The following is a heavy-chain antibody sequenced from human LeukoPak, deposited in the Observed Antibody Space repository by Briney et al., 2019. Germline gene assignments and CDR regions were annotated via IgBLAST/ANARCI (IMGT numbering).Heavy chain of an antibody. Sequence: PGGSLRLSCVASGFTFSSYSMNWVRQAPGKGLEWVSSISSSSSYIYYADSVKGRFTISRDNAKNSLYLQMNSLRAEDTAVYYCARGYSSSWYGWEYFQHWGQGTLVTVSS. D-gene: IGHD6-13*01. V-gene: IGHV3-21*01. CDR2: ISSSSSYI. CDR3: ARGYSSSWYGWEYFQH. J-gene: IGHJ1*01. CDR1: GFTFSSYS.